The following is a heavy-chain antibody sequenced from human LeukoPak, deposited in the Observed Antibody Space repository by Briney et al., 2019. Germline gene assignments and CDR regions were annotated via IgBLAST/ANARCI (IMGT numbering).Heavy chain of an antibody. Sequence: PGRSLSLSSAASGFTFSSYAINWVRQAPGKGLEWVAVISYDGSNKYYADSLTGRFTISRDNSKNTLYLQMNSLRAEDTAVYYCASDLGPSRITDSNWWLLWGQGTLVTVSS. CDR3: ASDLGPSRITDSNWWLL. J-gene: IGHJ4*02. D-gene: IGHD1-20*01. CDR1: GFTFSSYA. V-gene: IGHV3-30*04. CDR2: ISYDGSNK.